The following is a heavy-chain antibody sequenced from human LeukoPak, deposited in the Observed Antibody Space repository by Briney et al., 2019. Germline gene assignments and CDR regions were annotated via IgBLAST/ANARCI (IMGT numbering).Heavy chain of an antibody. D-gene: IGHD5-18*01. Sequence: GGSLRLSCAASGSTFSSYGMHWVRQAPGKGLEWVAVISYDGSNKYYADSVKGRFTISRDNSKNTLYLQMNSLRAEDTAVYYCAKDEYSYGFWGLGMDVWGQGTTVTVSS. CDR3: AKDEYSYGFWGLGMDV. V-gene: IGHV3-30*18. CDR2: ISYDGSNK. J-gene: IGHJ6*02. CDR1: GSTFSSYG.